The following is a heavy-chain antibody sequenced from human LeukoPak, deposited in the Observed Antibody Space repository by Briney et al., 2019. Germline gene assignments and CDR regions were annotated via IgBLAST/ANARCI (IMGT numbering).Heavy chain of an antibody. CDR2: INPNSGDA. Sequence: ASVKVSCKASGYSFTGYYMHWVRQAPGQGLEWMGWINPNSGDAKYAQKFQGRVTMTRNTSISTAYMELSSLRSEDTAVYYCARGQALWFGELLGNWFDPWGQGTLVTVSS. D-gene: IGHD3-10*01. CDR1: GYSFTGYY. V-gene: IGHV1-2*02. J-gene: IGHJ5*02. CDR3: ARGQALWFGELLGNWFDP.